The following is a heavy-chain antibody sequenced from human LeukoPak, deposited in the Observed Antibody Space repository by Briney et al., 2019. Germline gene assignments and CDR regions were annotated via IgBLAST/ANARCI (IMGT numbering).Heavy chain of an antibody. V-gene: IGHV3-30*02. Sequence: GGSLRLSCAASGFTFGSYGMHWVRQAPGKGLDWVAFVQYDGNNPYYSASVKGRFTISRDNSKNTVLLQMNNLRLEDAAVYYCARGWELIDYYYYMDVWGKGTTVTVSS. CDR2: VQYDGNNP. D-gene: IGHD1-26*01. CDR1: GFTFGSYG. CDR3: ARGWELIDYYYYMDV. J-gene: IGHJ6*03.